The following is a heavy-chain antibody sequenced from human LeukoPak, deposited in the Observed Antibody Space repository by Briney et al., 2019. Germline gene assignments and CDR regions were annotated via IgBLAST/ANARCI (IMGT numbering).Heavy chain of an antibody. CDR1: GDSISRYY. CDR3: ARVFGARGYYYYGMDV. J-gene: IGHJ6*02. V-gene: IGHV4-59*01. Sequence: PSETLSLTCTVSGDSISRYYWSWIRQPPGKGLEWIGYINNSGGTSYNPSLKSRVTISVDTSKNQFSLKLSSVTAADTAVYYCARVFGARGYYYYGMDVWGQGTTVTVSS. CDR2: INNSGGT. D-gene: IGHD3-10*01.